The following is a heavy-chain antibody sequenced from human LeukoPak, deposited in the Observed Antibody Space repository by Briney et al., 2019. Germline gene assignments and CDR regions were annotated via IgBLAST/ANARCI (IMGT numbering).Heavy chain of an antibody. CDR3: ARKGSSGYQDY. CDR2: INPNSGGT. J-gene: IGHJ4*02. Sequence: ASVKVSCKASGYTFTGYYMHWVRQAPGQGLEWMGWINPNSGGTNYAQKLQGRVTMTTDTSTSIAYMELRSLRSDDTAVYYCARKGSSGYQDYWGQGTLVTVSS. V-gene: IGHV1-2*02. D-gene: IGHD3-22*01. CDR1: GYTFTGYY.